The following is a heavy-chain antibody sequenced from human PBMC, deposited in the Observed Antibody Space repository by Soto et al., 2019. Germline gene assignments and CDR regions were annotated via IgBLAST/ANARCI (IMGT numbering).Heavy chain of an antibody. V-gene: IGHV1-46*01. J-gene: IGHJ6*02. CDR3: ARDFLYSGSYGYYYYYGMDV. CDR2: INPSGGST. Sequence: AASVKVSCKASGYTFTSYYMHWVRQAPGQGLEWMGIINPSGGSTSYAQKFQGRVTMTRDTSTSTVYMELSSLRSEDTAVYYCARDFLYSGSYGYYYYYGMDVWGQGTTVTVS. D-gene: IGHD1-26*01. CDR1: GYTFTSYY.